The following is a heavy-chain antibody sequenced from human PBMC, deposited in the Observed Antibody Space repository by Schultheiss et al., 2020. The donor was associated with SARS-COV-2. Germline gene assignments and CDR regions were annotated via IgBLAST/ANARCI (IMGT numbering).Heavy chain of an antibody. J-gene: IGHJ6*02. CDR2: IYYSGST. V-gene: IGHV4-61*01. CDR3: ARDGEGVVVVAATIDGYGMDV. CDR1: GGSVSSGSYY. Sequence: SETLSLTCTVSGGSVSSGSYYWSWIRQPPGKGLEWIGYIYYSGSTNYNPSLKSRVTMALDTSKNQVSLKMGSLTAADTAVYYCARDGEGVVVVAATIDGYGMDVWGQGTTVTVSS. D-gene: IGHD2-15*01.